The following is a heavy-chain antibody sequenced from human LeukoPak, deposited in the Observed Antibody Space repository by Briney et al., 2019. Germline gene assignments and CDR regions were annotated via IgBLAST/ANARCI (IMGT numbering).Heavy chain of an antibody. J-gene: IGHJ4*02. CDR1: GYTFTSYY. V-gene: IGHV1-69*06. CDR3: ARVHYYDSSGYSDFDY. D-gene: IGHD3-22*01. Sequence: SVKVSCKASGYTFTSYYMHWVRQAPGQGLEWMGGIIPIFGTANYAQKFQGRVTITADKFTSTAYMELSSLRSEDTAVYYCARVHYYDSSGYSDFDYWGQGTLVTVSS. CDR2: IIPIFGTA.